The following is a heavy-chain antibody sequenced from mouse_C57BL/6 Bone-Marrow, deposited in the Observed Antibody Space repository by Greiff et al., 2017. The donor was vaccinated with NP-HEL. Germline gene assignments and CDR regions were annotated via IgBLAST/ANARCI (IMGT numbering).Heavy chain of an antibody. CDR2: ISDGGSYT. CDR1: GFTFSSYA. CDR3: ARNWDLAY. Sequence: EVMLVESGGGLVKPGGSLKLSCAASGFTFSSYAMSWVRQTPEKRLEWVATISDGGSYTYYPDNVKGRFTISRDNAKNNLYLQMSHLKSEDTAMYYCARNWDLAYWGQGTLVTVSA. V-gene: IGHV5-4*03. J-gene: IGHJ3*01. D-gene: IGHD4-1*01.